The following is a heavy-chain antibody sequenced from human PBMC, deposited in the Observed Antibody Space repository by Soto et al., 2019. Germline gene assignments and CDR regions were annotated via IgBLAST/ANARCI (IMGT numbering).Heavy chain of an antibody. Sequence: QVQLVQSGAEVKKPGSSVKVSCKASGGTFSSYAISWVRQAPGQGLEWMGGIIPIFGTANYAQKFQGRVTITADESMSTAYMELSSLRSEDTAVYYCARSHSGGWDHAEYFQHWGQGTLVTVSS. V-gene: IGHV1-69*01. D-gene: IGHD2-15*01. CDR2: IIPIFGTA. CDR1: GGTFSSYA. J-gene: IGHJ1*01. CDR3: ARSHSGGWDHAEYFQH.